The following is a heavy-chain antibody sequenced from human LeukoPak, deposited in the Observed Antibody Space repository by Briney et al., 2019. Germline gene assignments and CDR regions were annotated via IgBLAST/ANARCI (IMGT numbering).Heavy chain of an antibody. D-gene: IGHD6-19*01. V-gene: IGHV4-4*07. CDR3: ARGRRLAVAVTFDY. CDR2: IYTSGST. J-gene: IGHJ4*02. Sequence: SETRSLTWTVAAGSISSYYWSWIRQPAGEGLGWIGRIYTSGSTNYNPSLKRRVTMSVDTSKTPCSLKLSSVTAAATAVYYCARGRRLAVAVTFDYWGQGTLVTVSS. CDR1: AGSISSYY.